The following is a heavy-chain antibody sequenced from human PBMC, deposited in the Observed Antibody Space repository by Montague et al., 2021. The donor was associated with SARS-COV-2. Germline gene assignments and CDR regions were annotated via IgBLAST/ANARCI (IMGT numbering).Heavy chain of an antibody. Sequence: CAISGDSVSSNSAAWNWIRQSPSRGLEWLGRTHYRSKWYNDYAVSVKSRITINPDTSKNQFSLQLNSVTPEDTAVYYCARDGGINSRPRPHTFHYWGQGTLVTVSS. CDR1: GDSVSSNSAA. V-gene: IGHV6-1*01. CDR2: THYRSKWYN. CDR3: ARDGGINSRPRPHTFHY. J-gene: IGHJ4*02. D-gene: IGHD3-10*01.